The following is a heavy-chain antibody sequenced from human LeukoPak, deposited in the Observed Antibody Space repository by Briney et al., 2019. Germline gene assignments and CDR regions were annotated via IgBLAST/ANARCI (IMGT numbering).Heavy chain of an antibody. D-gene: IGHD2-15*01. J-gene: IGHJ6*03. CDR2: ISSSSSYI. CDR1: GFTFSDYY. V-gene: IGHV3-21*01. Sequence: PGGSLRLSCAASGFTFSDYYMNWVRQAPGKGLEWVSSISSSSSYIYYADSVKGRFTISGDNAKNSLYLQMNSLRAEDTAVYYCARGRGDCSGGSCPFTTYMDVWGKGTTVTVSS. CDR3: ARGRGDCSGGSCPFTTYMDV.